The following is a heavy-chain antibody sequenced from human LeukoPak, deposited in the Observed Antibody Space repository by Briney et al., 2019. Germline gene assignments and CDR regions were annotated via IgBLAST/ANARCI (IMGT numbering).Heavy chain of an antibody. V-gene: IGHV3-33*06. Sequence: GGSLRLSCAASGFTFSSYGMHWVRQAPGQGLEWVAVIWYDGSNKYYADSVKGRFTISRDNSKSTLYLEMSSLRAEDTAVYYCAKGLIAAEYYFDYWGQGTLVTVSS. CDR3: AKGLIAAEYYFDY. CDR2: IWYDGSNK. D-gene: IGHD6-13*01. J-gene: IGHJ4*02. CDR1: GFTFSSYG.